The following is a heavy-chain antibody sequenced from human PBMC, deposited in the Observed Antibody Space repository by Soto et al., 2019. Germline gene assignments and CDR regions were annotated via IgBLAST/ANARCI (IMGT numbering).Heavy chain of an antibody. J-gene: IGHJ6*03. CDR3: ARGADYGDYYYYYMDV. Sequence: SETLSLTCTVSGGSISSYYWSWIRQPPGKGLEWIGYIYYSGSTNYNPSLKSRVTISVDTSKNQFSLKLSSVTAADTAVYYCARGADYGDYYYYYMDVWGKGTTVTVSS. CDR1: GGSISSYY. V-gene: IGHV4-59*01. D-gene: IGHD4-17*01. CDR2: IYYSGST.